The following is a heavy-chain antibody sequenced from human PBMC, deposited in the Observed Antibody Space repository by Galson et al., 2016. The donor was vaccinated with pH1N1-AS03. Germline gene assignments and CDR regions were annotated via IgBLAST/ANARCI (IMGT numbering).Heavy chain of an antibody. CDR3: AGDEGFANGINV. V-gene: IGHV3-66*02. J-gene: IGHJ6*02. CDR1: GFTFNSYA. CDR2: IHPGGDT. Sequence: SLRLSCAASGFTFNSYAMTWVRQAPGKGLEWVSVIHPGGDTYNADSVKGRFTISRDNFENMVYLQMNSLRPEDTAVYYCAGDEGFANGINVWGQGTTVTVSS. D-gene: IGHD3-3*01.